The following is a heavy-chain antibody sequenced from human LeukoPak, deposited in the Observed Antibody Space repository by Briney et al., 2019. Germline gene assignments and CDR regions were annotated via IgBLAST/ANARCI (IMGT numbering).Heavy chain of an antibody. Sequence: PSETLSLTCTVSGGSIHSYWSWIRQPAGKGLEWIGRISGSGTITYNPALQSRLTISMDTSKNQFSLKLMSVTAADTAVYYCARDSGTTGEVKFDPWGQGTLVTVSS. CDR2: ISGSGTI. J-gene: IGHJ5*02. CDR1: GGSIHSY. V-gene: IGHV4-4*07. CDR3: ARDSGTTGEVKFDP. D-gene: IGHD3-10*01.